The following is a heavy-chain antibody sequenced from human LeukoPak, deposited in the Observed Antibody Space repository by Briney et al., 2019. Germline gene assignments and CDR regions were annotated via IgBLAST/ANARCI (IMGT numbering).Heavy chain of an antibody. CDR1: GGSISSGGYY. J-gene: IGHJ4*02. CDR2: IYYSGST. Sequence: SQTLSLTCTVSGGSISSGGYYWSWIRQHPGKGLEWIGYIYYSGSTYYNPSLKSRVTISVDTSKNQFSLKLSSVTAADTAVYYCARDARIAAAGFDYWGQGTLVTVSS. CDR3: ARDARIAAAGFDY. D-gene: IGHD6-13*01. V-gene: IGHV4-31*03.